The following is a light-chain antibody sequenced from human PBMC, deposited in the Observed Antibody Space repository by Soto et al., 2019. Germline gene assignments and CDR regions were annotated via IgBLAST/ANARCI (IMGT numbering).Light chain of an antibody. J-gene: IGKJ3*01. V-gene: IGKV1-39*01. CDR2: DAS. Sequence: DIQMTQSPSSLSATVGDRVTITCRASQTIGKYLNWYQQQPGKVPKLLIYDASYLQSGVPSRFRGSESGTDFTLNISDLRPEDFATYYCQQSFSIPCTFGPGTKVDIK. CDR1: QTIGKY. CDR3: QQSFSIPCT.